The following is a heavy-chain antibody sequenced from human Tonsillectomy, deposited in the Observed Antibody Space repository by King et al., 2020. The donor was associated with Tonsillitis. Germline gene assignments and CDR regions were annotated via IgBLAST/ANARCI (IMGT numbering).Heavy chain of an antibody. CDR2: INHRGST. J-gene: IGHJ4*02. CDR1: GGSFSGYY. CDR3: ARVMTTVVTKAFDY. D-gene: IGHD4-23*01. V-gene: IGHV4-34*01. Sequence: VQLQQWGAGLLKPSETLSLTCAVYGGSFSGYYWSWIRQPPGKGLEWIGEINHRGSTNYNPSLQSRVTISVDTAKNQFSLKLSSVTAADTAVYYCARVMTTVVTKAFDYRGQGTLVTVSS.